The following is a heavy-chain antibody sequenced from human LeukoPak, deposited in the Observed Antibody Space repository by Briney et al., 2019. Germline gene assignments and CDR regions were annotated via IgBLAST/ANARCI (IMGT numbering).Heavy chain of an antibody. CDR1: GFTFSSYS. J-gene: IGHJ3*02. Sequence: GGSLRLSCAASGFTFSSYSMNWVRQAPGKGLEWVSSISSSSSYIYYADSVKGRFTISRDNAKNSLYLQMSSLRAEDTAVYYCARMRWAAFDIWGQGTMVTVSS. D-gene: IGHD4-23*01. V-gene: IGHV3-21*01. CDR3: ARMRWAAFDI. CDR2: ISSSSSYI.